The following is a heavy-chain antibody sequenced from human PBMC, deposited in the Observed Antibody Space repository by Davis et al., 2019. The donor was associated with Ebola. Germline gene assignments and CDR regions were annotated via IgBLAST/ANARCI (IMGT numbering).Heavy chain of an antibody. CDR1: GFTFSSYA. V-gene: IGHV3-23*01. CDR3: ARDYVRYFDWLLISPPDY. CDR2: ISGSGGST. Sequence: PGGSLRLSCAASGFTFSSYAMSWVRQAPGKGLEWVSAISGSGGSTYYADSVKGRFTISRDNSKNTLYLQMNSLRAEDTAVYYCARDYVRYFDWLLISPPDYWGQGTLVTVSS. D-gene: IGHD3-9*01. J-gene: IGHJ4*02.